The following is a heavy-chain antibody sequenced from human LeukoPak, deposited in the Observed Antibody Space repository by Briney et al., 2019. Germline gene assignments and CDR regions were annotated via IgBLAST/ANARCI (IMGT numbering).Heavy chain of an antibody. D-gene: IGHD5-18*01. CDR3: ATDLGGYSYGSSGY. CDR1: GYTLTELS. Sequence: GASVKVSCKVSGYTLTELSMHWVRQAPGKGLEWMGGFDPEDGETIYAQKFQGRVTMTEDISTDTAYMELSSLRSEDTAVYYCATDLGGYSYGSSGYWGQGTLVTVSS. J-gene: IGHJ4*02. V-gene: IGHV1-24*01. CDR2: FDPEDGET.